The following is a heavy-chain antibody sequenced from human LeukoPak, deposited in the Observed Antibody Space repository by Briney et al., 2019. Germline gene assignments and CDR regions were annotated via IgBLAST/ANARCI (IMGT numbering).Heavy chain of an antibody. CDR3: ASLPRLWLLPKAQLRGY. V-gene: IGHV4-34*01. D-gene: IGHD5-18*01. CDR2: INHSGST. CDR1: GGSFSGYY. Sequence: SETLSLTCAVYGGSFSGYYWSWIRQPPGKGLEWIGEINHSGSTNYNPSLKSRVTISVDTSKNQFSLKLSSVTAADTAVYYCASLPRLWLLPKAQLRGYWGQGTLVTVPS. J-gene: IGHJ4*02.